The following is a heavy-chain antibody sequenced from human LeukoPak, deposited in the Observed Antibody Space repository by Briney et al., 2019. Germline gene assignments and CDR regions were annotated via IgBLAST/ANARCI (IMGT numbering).Heavy chain of an antibody. D-gene: IGHD3-3*01. Sequence: GGSLRLSCAASGFTFSSYSMNWVRQAPGKGLEWVSYISSSSSTIYYADSVKGRFTISRDNAKNSLYLQMNSLRAEDTAVYYCAKTGAPCYDFWSGFDYWGQGTLVTVSS. CDR1: GFTFSSYS. CDR3: AKTGAPCYDFWSGFDY. CDR2: ISSSSSTI. V-gene: IGHV3-48*01. J-gene: IGHJ4*02.